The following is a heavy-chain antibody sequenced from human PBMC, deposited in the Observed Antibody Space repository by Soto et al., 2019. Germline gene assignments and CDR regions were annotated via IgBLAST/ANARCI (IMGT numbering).Heavy chain of an antibody. V-gene: IGHV3-30*03. CDR3: AIDFWSGYYTGSYYYGMDV. CDR2: ISYDGSNK. Sequence: GSLRLSCAASGFTFSSYGMHWVRQAPGKGLEWVAVISYDGSNKYYADSVKGRFTISRDNSKNTLYLQMNSLRAEDTAVYYCAIDFWSGYYTGSYYYGMDVWGQGTTVTVS. CDR1: GFTFSSYG. J-gene: IGHJ6*02. D-gene: IGHD3-3*01.